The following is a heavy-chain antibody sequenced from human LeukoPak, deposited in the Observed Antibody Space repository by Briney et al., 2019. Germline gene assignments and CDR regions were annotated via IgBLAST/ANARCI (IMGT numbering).Heavy chain of an antibody. J-gene: IGHJ3*02. CDR3: GASRQFVGAFDI. D-gene: IGHD3-10*01. CDR2: ISSSSSTI. V-gene: IGHV3-48*03. Sequence: GGSLRLSCAASGFTFSSYELYWVRQAPGKGLEWISYISSSSSTIKYADSVRGRFTISRADARESLFLQMNSLRAEDTAIYYCGASRQFVGAFDIWGQGTLVTVSS. CDR1: GFTFSSYE.